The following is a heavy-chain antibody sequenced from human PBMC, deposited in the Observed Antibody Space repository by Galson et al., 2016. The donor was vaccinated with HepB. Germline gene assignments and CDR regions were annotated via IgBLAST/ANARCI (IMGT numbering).Heavy chain of an antibody. CDR1: GYTFTSYG. CDR2: ISAYIGNT. J-gene: IGHJ6*02. V-gene: IGHV1-18*01. D-gene: IGHD3-3*01. CDR3: ARIQKSHYDFWSGYFYFYGMDV. Sequence: SVKVSCKASGYTFTSYGISWVRQAPGQGPEWMGWISAYIGNTNYAQKLQGRVTMTTDTSTSTAYMELRSLRSDDTAVYYCARIQKSHYDFWSGYFYFYGMDVWGQGTTVTVSS.